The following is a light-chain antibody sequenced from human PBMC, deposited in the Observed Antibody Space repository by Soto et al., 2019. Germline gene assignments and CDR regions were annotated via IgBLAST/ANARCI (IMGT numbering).Light chain of an antibody. CDR3: QTWGTGIHVV. V-gene: IGLV4-69*01. CDR2: LDSDGSH. Sequence: QSVLTQSPSASASLGASVKLTCTLSSGHISYAIAWHQQQPEKRPRYLMKLDSDGSHTKGDAIPDRFSGSSSGAERYLTISSLQSEDEADYYCQTWGTGIHVVFGGGTQLTVL. CDR1: SGHISYA. J-gene: IGLJ2*01.